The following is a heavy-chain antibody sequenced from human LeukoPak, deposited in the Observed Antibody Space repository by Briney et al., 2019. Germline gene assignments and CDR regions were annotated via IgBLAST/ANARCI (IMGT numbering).Heavy chain of an antibody. J-gene: IGHJ4*02. D-gene: IGHD4-23*01. Sequence: GGSLRLSCAASGFTFSSYAMSWVRQATGKGLEWVSSISSSGGATYYAASEKGRFTISRHNSKNRLYLQMNSRRAEETAVYYCAKSPVTADYGANSESGWGQGTLATVSS. V-gene: IGHV3-23*01. CDR1: GFTFSSYA. CDR2: ISSSGGAT. CDR3: AKSPVTADYGANSESG.